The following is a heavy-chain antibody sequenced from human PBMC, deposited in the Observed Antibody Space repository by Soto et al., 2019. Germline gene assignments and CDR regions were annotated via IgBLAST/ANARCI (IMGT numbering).Heavy chain of an antibody. CDR1: GGSISSYY. D-gene: IGHD6-19*01. CDR3: ARDTPMGRSGWYGGTQYYYYGMDV. Sequence: SETLSLTCTVSGGSISSYYWSWIRQPPGKGLEWIGYIYYSGSTNYNPSLKSRVTISVDTSKNQFSLKLSSVTAAESAVYYCARDTPMGRSGWYGGTQYYYYGMDVWGQGSTDTVSS. J-gene: IGHJ6*02. CDR2: IYYSGST. V-gene: IGHV4-59*01.